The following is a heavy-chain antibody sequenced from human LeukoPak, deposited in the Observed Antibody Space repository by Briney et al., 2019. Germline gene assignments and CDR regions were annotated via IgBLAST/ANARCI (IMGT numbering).Heavy chain of an antibody. Sequence: GGSLRLSCAASGFTFSGYWMSCVRQAPGKGLEWVANINQDGSEKYYVDSVKGRFTISRDNAKNSLFLQMGSLRVEDTAVYYCARESTAGYNSSWYGFRNWGQGTLVSVSS. CDR3: ARESTAGYNSSWYGFRN. V-gene: IGHV3-7*01. CDR2: INQDGSEK. J-gene: IGHJ1*01. CDR1: GFTFSGYW. D-gene: IGHD6-13*01.